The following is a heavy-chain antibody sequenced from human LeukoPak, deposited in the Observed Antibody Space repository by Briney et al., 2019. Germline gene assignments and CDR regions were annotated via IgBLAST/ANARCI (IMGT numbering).Heavy chain of an antibody. Sequence: SETLSLTCTVSGGSISSSSHYWGWIRQPPGKGLEWIGSMYYRGSTYHNPSLKSRVTISVDTSKNQFSLKLSSVTAADTAVYYCARHDRAGNGWFGELLYGDYWGQGTLVTVSS. J-gene: IGHJ4*02. V-gene: IGHV4-39*01. CDR2: MYYRGST. CDR1: GGSISSSSHY. D-gene: IGHD3-10*01. CDR3: ARHDRAGNGWFGELLYGDY.